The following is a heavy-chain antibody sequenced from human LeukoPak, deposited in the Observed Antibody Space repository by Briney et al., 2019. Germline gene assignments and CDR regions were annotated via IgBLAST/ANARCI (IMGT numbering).Heavy chain of an antibody. CDR2: IYYSGST. CDR3: ARDMGYGSGSFDY. Sequence: SETLSLTCTVSGGSISSYYWSWIRQPPGKGLEWIGYIYYSGSTNYNPSLKSRVTISVDTSKNQFSLKLSSVTAADTAVYYCARDMGYGSGSFDYWGQGTLVTVSS. J-gene: IGHJ4*02. D-gene: IGHD3-10*01. CDR1: GGSISSYY. V-gene: IGHV4-59*01.